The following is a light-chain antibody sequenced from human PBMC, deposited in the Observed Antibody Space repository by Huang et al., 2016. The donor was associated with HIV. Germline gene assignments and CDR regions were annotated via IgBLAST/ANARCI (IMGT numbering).Light chain of an antibody. Sequence: DIQMTQSPSAMSASVGDRVTITCWATQDTYNYIAWFQQKPGKAPKRLIYGASSLQTGVPSRFSGSGSGTEFTLTINNLQPEDSATYYCLQHKNFHTPTFGQGTKVEIK. CDR1: QDTYNY. CDR3: LQHKNFHTPT. J-gene: IGKJ1*01. V-gene: IGKV1-17*03. CDR2: GAS.